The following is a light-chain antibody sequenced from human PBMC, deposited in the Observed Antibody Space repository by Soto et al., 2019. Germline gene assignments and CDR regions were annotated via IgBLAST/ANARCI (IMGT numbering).Light chain of an antibody. CDR2: TND. V-gene: IGLV1-44*01. Sequence: QPVLTRPPSASGTPGQRVIISCSGGSSNIGRNTVNWYQHLPGTAPRLLIYTNDQRPSGVPDRFSGSKSGTSASLAISGLQSEDEADYYCAAWDDTSSFVFGTGTKLTVL. CDR1: SSNIGRNT. CDR3: AAWDDTSSFV. J-gene: IGLJ1*01.